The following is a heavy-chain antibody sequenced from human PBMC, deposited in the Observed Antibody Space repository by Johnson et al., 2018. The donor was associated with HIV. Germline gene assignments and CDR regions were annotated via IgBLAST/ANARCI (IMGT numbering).Heavy chain of an antibody. CDR2: IYSGGNT. J-gene: IGHJ3*02. D-gene: IGHD2-21*02. V-gene: IGHV3-53*01. CDR1: GLSVSYGY. Sequence: QLVESGGGVVQPGRSLRLSCAASGLSVSYGYMTWVRQAPGKGLEWVSVIYSGGNTYYTDSVKGRFTISRDNSKNTLYLQMNSLKTEDTAVYYCTTDPESTYCGGDCFPDAFDIWGQGTMVTVSS. CDR3: TTDPESTYCGGDCFPDAFDI.